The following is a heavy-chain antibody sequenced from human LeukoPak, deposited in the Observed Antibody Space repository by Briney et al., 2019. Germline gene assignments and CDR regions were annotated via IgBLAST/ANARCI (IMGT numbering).Heavy chain of an antibody. CDR2: ISSSSSSI. CDR1: GFTFSSYS. CDR3: ARTATDTGEFDY. J-gene: IGHJ4*02. V-gene: IGHV3-21*01. D-gene: IGHD6-13*01. Sequence: GGSLRLSCAASGFTFSSYSMNWVRQAPGKGQECVSSISSSSSSIYYADSVKGRFTISRDDAKNSLYLQMNSLRAEDTAVYYCARTATDTGEFDYWSQGTLVTVSS.